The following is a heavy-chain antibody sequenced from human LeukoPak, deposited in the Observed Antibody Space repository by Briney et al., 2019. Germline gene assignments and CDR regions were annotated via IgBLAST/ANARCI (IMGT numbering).Heavy chain of an antibody. CDR2: IYSSGST. CDR3: ARGGKATVVTM. D-gene: IGHD4-23*01. J-gene: IGHJ4*02. V-gene: IGHV4-4*07. Sequence: PSETLSLTCIVSGGSINSYYWSWIRQPAGKELEWIGRIYSSGSTNYNPSLKSRVSMSVDTSKNQFSLKLTSVTAADAAVYYCARGGKATVVTMWGQGILVTVSS. CDR1: GGSINSYY.